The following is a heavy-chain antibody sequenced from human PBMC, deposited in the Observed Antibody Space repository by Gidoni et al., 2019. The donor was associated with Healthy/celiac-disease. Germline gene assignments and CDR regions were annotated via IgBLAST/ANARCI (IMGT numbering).Heavy chain of an antibody. Sequence: QVQLVQSGAEVKKPGSSVKVSCTASGGTFSSYAIRWVRQAPGQGLEWMGGIIPIFGTANYAQKFQGRVTITADESTSTAYMELSSLRSEDTAVYYCARDLYYYGSGNSNYWGQGTLVTVSS. V-gene: IGHV1-69*01. CDR1: GGTFSSYA. J-gene: IGHJ4*02. D-gene: IGHD3-10*01. CDR3: ARDLYYYGSGNSNY. CDR2: IIPIFGTA.